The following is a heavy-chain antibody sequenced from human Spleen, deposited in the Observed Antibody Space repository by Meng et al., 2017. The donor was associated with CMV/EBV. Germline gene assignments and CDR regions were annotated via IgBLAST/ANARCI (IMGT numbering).Heavy chain of an antibody. CDR2: VSWNGSRT. D-gene: IGHD6-13*01. J-gene: IGHJ4*01. CDR3: AKAFSASWYREYYDD. Sequence: GESLKISCAASGFTFSNSDMNWVRQAPGKGLEWVSGVSWNGSRTHCADSVKGRFTVSRDNSKNTLYLQMNSLRAEDTAVYYCAKAFSASWYREYYDDWGQGTLVTVSS. CDR1: GFTFSNSD. V-gene: IGHV3-19*01.